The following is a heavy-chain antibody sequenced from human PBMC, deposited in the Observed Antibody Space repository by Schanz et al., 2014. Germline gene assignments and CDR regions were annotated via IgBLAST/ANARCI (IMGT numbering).Heavy chain of an antibody. CDR2: IIPIHGIV. D-gene: IGHD5-12*01. Sequence: QVQLVQSGAEVKKPGASVKVSCKASGYTFTSYSIHWVRQAPGQGLEWMGRIIPIHGIVNYAQRFQDRVRITADKSTSTAYMELSSLRSDDTAVYYCERGGGPEDVFDIWGQGTTVIVSS. CDR1: GYTFTSYS. J-gene: IGHJ3*02. CDR3: ERGGGPEDVFDI. V-gene: IGHV1-69*04.